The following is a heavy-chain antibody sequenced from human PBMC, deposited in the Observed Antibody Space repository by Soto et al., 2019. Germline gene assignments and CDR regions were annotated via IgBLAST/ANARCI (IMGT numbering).Heavy chain of an antibody. Sequence: GGSLRLSCAASGFTFSDYWMTWVRQAPGKGLEWVANIKQDGRKKNYVDSVKGRFTISRDNAKNSVFLQMNGLRVEDTAVYYCVRDWSSEGDYWGQGTLVTVSS. CDR3: VRDWSSEGDY. D-gene: IGHD3-3*01. J-gene: IGHJ4*02. CDR2: IKQDGRKK. V-gene: IGHV3-7*05. CDR1: GFTFSDYW.